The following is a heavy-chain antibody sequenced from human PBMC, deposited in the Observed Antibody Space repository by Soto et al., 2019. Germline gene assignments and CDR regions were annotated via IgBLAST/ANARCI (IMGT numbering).Heavy chain of an antibody. V-gene: IGHV1-8*01. D-gene: IGHD1-26*01. J-gene: IGHJ6*02. CDR2: RNPNSGNT. CDR3: AREVDRSHLDV. Sequence: QVQLVQSGAEVKKPGASVKVSCKASGYTFTSYDINWVRQATGQGLEWRGWRNPNSGNTGYAQKCQSRATTTRTTLIITAYRELRSLRSVDPAVILCAREVDRSHLDVWGQGTTVTVSS. CDR1: GYTFTSYD.